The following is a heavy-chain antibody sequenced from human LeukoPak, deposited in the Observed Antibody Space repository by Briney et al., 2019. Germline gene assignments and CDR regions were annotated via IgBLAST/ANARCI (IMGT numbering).Heavy chain of an antibody. V-gene: IGHV3-30-3*01. CDR2: ISYDGSNK. CDR1: GFTFSSYA. D-gene: IGHD3-10*01. J-gene: IGHJ4*02. Sequence: GGSLRLSCAAPGFTFSSYAMHWVRQAPGKGLEWVAVISYDGSNKYYADSVKGRFTISRDNSKNTLYLQMNSLRAEDTAVYYCARDGFGELSTDYFDYWGQGTLVTVSS. CDR3: ARDGFGELSTDYFDY.